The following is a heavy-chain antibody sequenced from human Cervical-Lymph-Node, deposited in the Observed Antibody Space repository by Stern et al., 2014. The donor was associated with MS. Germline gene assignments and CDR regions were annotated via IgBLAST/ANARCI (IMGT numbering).Heavy chain of an antibody. J-gene: IGHJ5*02. Sequence: VQLVESGDEVKKPGSSVKVSCKASRDTFSHYALSWVRQAPEHGLEWMGGIIPGLGTTSYAQKFQDRITISADTSTNTLYMELSSLRSEDTAVYFCARDQGDYGSGSENSWFDPWGQGTLVTVSS. CDR1: RDTFSHYA. V-gene: IGHV1-69*06. CDR2: IIPGLGTT. D-gene: IGHD3-10*01. CDR3: ARDQGDYGSGSENSWFDP.